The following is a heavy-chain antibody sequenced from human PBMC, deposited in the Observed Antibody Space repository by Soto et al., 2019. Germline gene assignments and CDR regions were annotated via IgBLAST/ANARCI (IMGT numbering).Heavy chain of an antibody. D-gene: IGHD3-3*01. CDR1: GYTFTSYA. V-gene: IGHV1-3*01. CDR3: ARAQEYDFWSGYERYYYYGMDV. CDR2: INAGNGNT. Sequence: ASVKVSCKASGYTFTSYAMHWVRQAPGQRLEWMGWINAGNGNTKYSQKFQGRVTITRDTSASTAYMELSSLRSEDTAVYYCARAQEYDFWSGYERYYYYGMDVCGQGTTVTVSS. J-gene: IGHJ6*02.